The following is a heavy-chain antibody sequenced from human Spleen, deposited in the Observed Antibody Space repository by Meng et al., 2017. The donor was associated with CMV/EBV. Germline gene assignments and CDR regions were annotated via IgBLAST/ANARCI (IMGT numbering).Heavy chain of an antibody. Sequence: VANFGTSWMHRVPRHGLKGMGWISPNTGDTNYERNLRGRITITTDTTASTEYMELRSMRSDDTAVYYCARDIEYCSGTSCYEDCFDPWGQGTLVTVSS. CDR3: ARDIEYCSGTSCYEDCFDP. CDR2: ISPNTGDT. CDR1: VANFG. D-gene: IGHD2-2*01. V-gene: IGHV1-18*04. J-gene: IGHJ5*02.